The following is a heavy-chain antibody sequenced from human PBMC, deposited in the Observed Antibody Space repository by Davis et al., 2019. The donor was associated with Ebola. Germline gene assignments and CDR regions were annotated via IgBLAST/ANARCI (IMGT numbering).Heavy chain of an antibody. D-gene: IGHD4-17*01. CDR1: GYTFTGYY. CDR2: INPSGGST. Sequence: ASVKVSCKASGYTFTGYYMHWVRQAPGQGLEWMGIINPSGGSTSYAQKFQGRVTMTRDTSTSTVYMELSSLRSEDTAVYYCARYYGDYVGGFSWFDPWGQGTLVTVSS. V-gene: IGHV1-46*01. CDR3: ARYYGDYVGGFSWFDP. J-gene: IGHJ5*02.